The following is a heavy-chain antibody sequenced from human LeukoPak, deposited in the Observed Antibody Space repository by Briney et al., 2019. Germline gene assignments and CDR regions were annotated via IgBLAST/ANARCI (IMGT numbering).Heavy chain of an antibody. D-gene: IGHD2-2*01. CDR2: IYTSGST. J-gene: IGHJ6*03. Sequence: SETLSLTCTVSGGSINSYYWSWIRQPAGKGLEWIGRIYTSGSTNYNPSHKSRVTMSVDTSKNQFSLKLSSVTAADTAVYYCARGGPYCSSTSCYGYYYYMDVWGKGTTVTISS. V-gene: IGHV4-4*07. CDR3: ARGGPYCSSTSCYGYYYYMDV. CDR1: GGSINSYY.